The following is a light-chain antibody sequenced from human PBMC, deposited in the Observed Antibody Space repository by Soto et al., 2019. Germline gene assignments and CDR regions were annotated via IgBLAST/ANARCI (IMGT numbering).Light chain of an antibody. V-gene: IGKV1-5*01. CDR2: DAS. J-gene: IGKJ1*01. Sequence: DIPMTQSPSSLSASVGDRVTITCRASQNIDKWLAWYQHKPGKAPKVLIHDASSLESGVPSRFSGSGSGTEFTLTISSLQPDDFATYFCQQYNSYLWTFGQGTKVEIK. CDR1: QNIDKW. CDR3: QQYNSYLWT.